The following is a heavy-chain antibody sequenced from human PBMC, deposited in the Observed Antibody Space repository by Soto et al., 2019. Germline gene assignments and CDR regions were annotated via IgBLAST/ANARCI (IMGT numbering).Heavy chain of an antibody. V-gene: IGHV3-30-3*01. J-gene: IGHJ4*02. CDR2: ISYDGSNK. D-gene: IGHD5-12*01. Sequence: QVQLVESGGGVVQPGRSLRLSCAASGFTFSSYAMHWVRQAPGKGLEWVAVISYDGSNKYYADSVKGRFTISRDNSKNTLYLQMNSLRAEDTAVYYCARDHKLEMATEGFDYWGQGTLVTVSS. CDR3: ARDHKLEMATEGFDY. CDR1: GFTFSSYA.